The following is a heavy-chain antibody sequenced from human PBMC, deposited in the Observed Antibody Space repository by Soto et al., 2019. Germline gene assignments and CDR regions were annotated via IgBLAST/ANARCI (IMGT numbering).Heavy chain of an antibody. D-gene: IGHD2-15*01. CDR2: ISTYDDKT. V-gene: IGHV1-18*01. CDR3: ARDLGYCNSSGCFRNWFDP. CDR1: GYSFRTHG. J-gene: IGHJ5*02. Sequence: QVQLVQSGAEVKTPGASVKVSCRASGYSFRTHGISWVRQAPGQGLEWMGWISTYDDKTNFPQKFQGRITMTTGTYTSTAYMELRSLRSHDTAVYFCARDLGYCNSSGCFRNWFDPWGQGALVTVSS.